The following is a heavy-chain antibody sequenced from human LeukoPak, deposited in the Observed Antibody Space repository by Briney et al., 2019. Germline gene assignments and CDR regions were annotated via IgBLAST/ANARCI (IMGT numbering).Heavy chain of an antibody. J-gene: IGHJ4*02. CDR3: ARDPSSVTLYFFDY. CDR2: VDANNGDT. Sequence: ASVKVSCKASGYTFRGNYIHWLRQAPGQGLEWMGWVDANNGDTKSAQKFQGRVTMSRDTSISTAYMDLSSLSPDDAAVYYCARDPSSVTLYFFDYWGQGTLVTVSS. V-gene: IGHV1-2*02. CDR1: GYTFRGNY. D-gene: IGHD4-11*01.